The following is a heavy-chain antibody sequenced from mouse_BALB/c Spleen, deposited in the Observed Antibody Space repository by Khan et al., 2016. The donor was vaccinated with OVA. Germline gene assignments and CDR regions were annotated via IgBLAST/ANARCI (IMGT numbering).Heavy chain of an antibody. J-gene: IGHJ1*01. V-gene: IGHV5-17*02. D-gene: IGHD2-1*01. CDR1: GFTFSSFG. Sequence: EVELVESGGGLVQPGGSRKLSCAVSGFTFSSFGMHWVRQAPKKGLEWVAYISSGSSTIYYVDTVKGRFTISRDNSKNTLFLQMTSLRSEDTAMYYCARSGGNFHWYFDVWGAGTSVTVSS. CDR3: ARSGGNFHWYFDV. CDR2: ISSGSSTI.